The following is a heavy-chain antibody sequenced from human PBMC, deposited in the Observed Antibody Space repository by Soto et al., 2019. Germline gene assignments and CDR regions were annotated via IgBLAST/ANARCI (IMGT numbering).Heavy chain of an antibody. J-gene: IGHJ3*02. CDR1: GFTFSSYA. D-gene: IGHD3-3*01. Sequence: GGSLRLSCAASGFTFSSYAMSWVRQAPGKGLEWVSAISGSGGSTYYADSVKGRFTISRDNSKNTLYLQMNSLRAEDTAVYYCAKSSNFGVVIIPGGGAFDIWGQGTMVTVSS. CDR3: AKSSNFGVVIIPGGGAFDI. V-gene: IGHV3-23*01. CDR2: ISGSGGST.